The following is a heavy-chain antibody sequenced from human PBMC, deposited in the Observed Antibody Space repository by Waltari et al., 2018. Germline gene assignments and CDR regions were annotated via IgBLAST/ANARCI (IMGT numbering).Heavy chain of an antibody. CDR3: ARDPKTRAEYSSG. V-gene: IGHV3-11*04. CDR1: GFTFSYYY. D-gene: IGHD6-19*01. CDR2: IRSSSSTI. Sequence: QVQLVESGGGLVKPGGSLSISCAASGFTFSYYYLRWLRKALGKGLEWVSYIRSSSSTIYYADSVKGRFTISRDNAKNSLYLQMNSLRAEDTAGYYCARDPKTRAEYSSGWGQGTLVTVSS. J-gene: IGHJ4*02.